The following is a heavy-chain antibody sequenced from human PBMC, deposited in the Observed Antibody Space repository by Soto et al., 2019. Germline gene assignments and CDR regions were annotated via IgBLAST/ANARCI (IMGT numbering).Heavy chain of an antibody. V-gene: IGHV3-7*03. J-gene: IGHJ4*02. CDR2: IKQDGSEK. D-gene: IGHD7-27*01. Sequence: LSLTCAASGFTFSSYWMSWVRQAPGKGLEWVANIKQDGSEKYYVDSVKGRFTISRDNAKNSLYLQMNSLRAEDTAVYYCARDSTGGHYYFDYWGQGTLVTVSS. CDR1: GFTFSSYW. CDR3: ARDSTGGHYYFDY.